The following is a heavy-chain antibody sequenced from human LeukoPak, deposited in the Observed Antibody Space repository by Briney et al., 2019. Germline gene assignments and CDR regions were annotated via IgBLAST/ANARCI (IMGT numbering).Heavy chain of an antibody. D-gene: IGHD3-9*01. CDR3: ARVYFDILTGYYNVIDC. CDR1: GDSVSSNSAA. V-gene: IGHV6-1*01. CDR2: TYYRSKWYK. Sequence: SQTLSLTCAISGDSVSSNSAAWIWIRQSPARGLEWLGRTYYRSKWYKAYAESVKSRITSKPDTSKNQSSLQLNSVTPEDTAMYYCARVYFDILTGYYNVIDCGGEGTLVTVSS. J-gene: IGHJ4*02.